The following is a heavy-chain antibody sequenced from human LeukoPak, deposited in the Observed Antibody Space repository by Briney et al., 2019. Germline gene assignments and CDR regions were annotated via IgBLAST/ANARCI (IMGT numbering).Heavy chain of an antibody. Sequence: GGSLRLSCAASGLTFSSYGMHWVRQAPGKGLEWVAFIRYDGSNKYYADSVKGRFTISRDNSKNTLYLQMNSLKTEDTAVYYCTTGGSRYYDFWSGPFDYWGQGTLVTVSS. V-gene: IGHV3-30*02. CDR1: GLTFSSYG. CDR3: TTGGSRYYDFWSGPFDY. D-gene: IGHD3-3*01. CDR2: IRYDGSNK. J-gene: IGHJ4*02.